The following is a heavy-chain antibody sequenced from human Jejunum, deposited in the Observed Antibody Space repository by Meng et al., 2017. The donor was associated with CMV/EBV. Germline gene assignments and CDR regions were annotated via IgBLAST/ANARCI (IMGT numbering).Heavy chain of an antibody. V-gene: IGHV3-7*01. CDR1: GFTFSNYW. J-gene: IGHJ6*02. CDR3: ARQKCGGDCDMDV. CDR2: KKENVSER. Sequence: SGFTFSNYWMNWVRQDPGKGMEWVANKKENVSERDYVDSVKGSFTISRDNAKNSMYLQMDSLRVEDTAVYYCARQKCGGDCDMDVWGQGTTVTVSS. D-gene: IGHD2-21*01.